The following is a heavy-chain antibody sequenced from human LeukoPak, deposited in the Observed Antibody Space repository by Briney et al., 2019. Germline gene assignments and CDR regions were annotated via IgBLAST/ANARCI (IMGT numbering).Heavy chain of an antibody. J-gene: IGHJ4*02. CDR3: ASPAGSGWYYFDY. CDR1: GGSFSGYY. V-gene: IGHV4-34*01. Sequence: SETLSLTCAVYGGSFSGYYWSWIRQPPGKGLEWIGEINHSGSTNYNPSLKSRVTISVDTSKNQFSLKLSSVTAADTAVYSCASPAGSGWYYFDYWGQGILVTVSS. CDR2: INHSGST. D-gene: IGHD6-19*01.